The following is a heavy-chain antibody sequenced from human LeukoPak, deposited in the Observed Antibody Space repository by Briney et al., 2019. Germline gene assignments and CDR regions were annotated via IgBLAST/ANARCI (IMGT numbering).Heavy chain of an antibody. J-gene: IGHJ6*03. V-gene: IGHV1-8*01. D-gene: IGHD1-26*01. CDR2: MNPNSGNT. CDR1: GYTFTSYD. Sequence: ASVKVSCKASGYTFTSYDINWVRQATGQGLEWMGWMNPNSGNTGYAQKFQGRVTMTRNTSISTAYMELSSLRVEDTAVYYCARDPYSGNYGAYYYYYMDVWGKGTTVTISS. CDR3: ARDPYSGNYGAYYYYYMDV.